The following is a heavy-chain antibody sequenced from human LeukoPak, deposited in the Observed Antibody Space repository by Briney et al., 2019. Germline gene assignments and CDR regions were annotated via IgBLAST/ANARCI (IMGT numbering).Heavy chain of an antibody. Sequence: GGSLRLSCAASGFTFSSYWMSWVRQAPGKGLEWVANIKQDGSEKYYVDSVKGRFTISRDNAKNSLYLQMNSLRAEDTAVYYCARCGVRGPDAFDIWGQGTMVTVSS. CDR1: GFTFSSYW. CDR2: IKQDGSEK. J-gene: IGHJ3*02. D-gene: IGHD3-10*01. V-gene: IGHV3-7*01. CDR3: ARCGVRGPDAFDI.